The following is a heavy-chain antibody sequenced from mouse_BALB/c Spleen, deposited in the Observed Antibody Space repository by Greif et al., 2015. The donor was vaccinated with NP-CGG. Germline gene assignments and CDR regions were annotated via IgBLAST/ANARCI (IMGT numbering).Heavy chain of an antibody. CDR1: GYTFTDYE. CDR3: TTYGSSYY. J-gene: IGHJ2*01. V-gene: IGHV1-15*01. D-gene: IGHD1-1*01. Sequence: VQLQQSGAELVRPGASVTLSCKASGYTFTDYEMHWVKQTPVHGLEWIGAIDPETGGTAYNQKFKGKATLTADKSSSTAYMELRSLTSEDSAVYYCTTYGSSYYWGQGTTLTVSS. CDR2: IDPETGGT.